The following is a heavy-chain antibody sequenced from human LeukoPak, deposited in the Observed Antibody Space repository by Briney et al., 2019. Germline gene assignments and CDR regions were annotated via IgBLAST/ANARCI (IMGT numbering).Heavy chain of an antibody. V-gene: IGHV3-53*01. Sequence: GSLRLSCAASGFTFDDYGMSWVRQAPGKGLEWVSFIYSDNTHYSDPVKGRLTISRDNSKNTLYLQMNSLRAEDTAVYYCARRAGAYSHPYDYWGQGTLVTVSS. J-gene: IGHJ4*02. CDR3: ARRAGAYSHPYDY. CDR1: GFTFDDYG. D-gene: IGHD4/OR15-4a*01. CDR2: IYSDNT.